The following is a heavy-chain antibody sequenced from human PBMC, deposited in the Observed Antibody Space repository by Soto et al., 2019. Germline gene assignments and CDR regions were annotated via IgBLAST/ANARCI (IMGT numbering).Heavy chain of an antibody. CDR1: GYTFTGYY. V-gene: IGHV1-2*04. D-gene: IGHD2-2*01. CDR3: ARGQDIVVAPLDY. Sequence: ASVKVSCKASGYTFTGYYMHWVRQAPGQGLEWMGWINPNSGGTNYAQKFQGWVTMTRDTSISTAYMELSRLRSDDTAVYYCARGQDIVVAPLDYWGQGTLVTVSS. CDR2: INPNSGGT. J-gene: IGHJ4*02.